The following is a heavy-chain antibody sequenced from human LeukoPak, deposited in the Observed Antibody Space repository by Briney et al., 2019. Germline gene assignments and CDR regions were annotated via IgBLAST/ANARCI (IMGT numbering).Heavy chain of an antibody. CDR3: AKCRGSSWSDYFDY. CDR2: ISDSGGST. D-gene: IGHD6-13*01. Sequence: GGSLRLSCAVSGFSLSRYAMSWVRRAPGKGLEWVSAISDSGGSTYYADSVKGRFTISRDNSRNTLYLQMNTLRAEDTAVYYCAKCRGSSWSDYFDYWGQGTLVTVSS. J-gene: IGHJ4*02. V-gene: IGHV3-23*01. CDR1: GFSLSRYA.